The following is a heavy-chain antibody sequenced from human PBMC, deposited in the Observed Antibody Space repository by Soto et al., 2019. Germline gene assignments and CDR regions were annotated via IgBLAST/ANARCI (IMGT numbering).Heavy chain of an antibody. V-gene: IGHV1-69*06. CDR1: GGTFPNYT. Sequence: QVQLVQSGAAVKKPGSSVKVSCTASGGTFPNYTISWVRQAPGQGLEWVGGIIPMFGTTNHAQKFQGRVTINATKSTTTAHMELSRLRSEDTAEYSCAIGLGLRSFGWPVEYWGQGTLVTVSS. D-gene: IGHD3-9*01. CDR2: IIPMFGTT. J-gene: IGHJ4*02. CDR3: AIGLGLRSFGWPVEY.